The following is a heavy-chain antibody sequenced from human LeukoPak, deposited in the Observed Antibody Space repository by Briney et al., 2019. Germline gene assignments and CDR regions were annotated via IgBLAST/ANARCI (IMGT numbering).Heavy chain of an antibody. CDR3: AKDLSGLVPQPRDFDY. D-gene: IGHD6-19*01. J-gene: IGHJ4*02. CDR2: ISGSGGST. V-gene: IGHV3-23*01. CDR1: GFTFSSYA. Sequence: GGSLRLSCAASGFTFSSYAMSWVRQAPGKGLEWVSAISGSGGSTYYADSVKGRFTISRDNSKNTLYLQMNSLRAEGTAVYYCAKDLSGLVPQPRDFDYWGQGTLVTVSS.